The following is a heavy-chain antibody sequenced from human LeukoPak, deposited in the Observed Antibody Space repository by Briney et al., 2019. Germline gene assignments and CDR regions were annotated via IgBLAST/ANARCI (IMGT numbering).Heavy chain of an antibody. V-gene: IGHV3-7*01. J-gene: IGHJ4*02. CDR2: IKQDGSEK. Sequence: GGSLRLSCAASGFTFTTYWMGWVRQAPGKGLEWVANIKQDGSEKYYVDSVKGRFTISRDNAKNSLSLQMNSLRAEDTAVYYCAKEKGKRTTVTTRSWYFDYWGQGTLVTVSS. D-gene: IGHD4-17*01. CDR1: GFTFTTYW. CDR3: AKEKGKRTTVTTRSWYFDY.